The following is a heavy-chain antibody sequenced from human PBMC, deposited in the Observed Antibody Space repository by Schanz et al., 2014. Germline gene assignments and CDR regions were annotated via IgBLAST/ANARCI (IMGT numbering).Heavy chain of an antibody. V-gene: IGHV4-31*03. J-gene: IGHJ6*02. CDR2: IYDSGNT. CDR3: ARLVGPSFYYGMDV. CDR1: GDSMSSGGYY. Sequence: QVQLQESGPGLVKPSQTLSLTCNVSGDSMSSGGYYWNWIRQHPEKGLEWIGYIYDSGNTYYNPSLKSRVTMSIDTSENQFSLNLRSATGADTAVYYCARLVGPSFYYGMDVWGQGTTVTVSS. D-gene: IGHD2-15*01.